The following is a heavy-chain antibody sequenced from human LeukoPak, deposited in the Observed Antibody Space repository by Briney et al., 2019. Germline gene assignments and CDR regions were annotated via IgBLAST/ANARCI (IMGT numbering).Heavy chain of an antibody. CDR1: GFTFSSYG. Sequence: GGSLRLSCAASGFTFSSYGMHWVRQAPGKGLEWVAVISYDGSNKYYADSVKGRFTISRDNSKNTLYLQMNSLRAEDTAVYYCANDHSQQLVRSYYYYYGMDVWGQGTTVTVSS. D-gene: IGHD6-13*01. CDR3: ANDHSQQLVRSYYYYYGMDV. V-gene: IGHV3-30*18. J-gene: IGHJ6*02. CDR2: ISYDGSNK.